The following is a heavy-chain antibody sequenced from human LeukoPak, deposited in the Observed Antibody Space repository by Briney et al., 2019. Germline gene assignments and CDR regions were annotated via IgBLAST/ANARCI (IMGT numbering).Heavy chain of an antibody. J-gene: IGHJ6*03. CDR1: GGSFSNYY. V-gene: IGHV4-34*01. CDR2: INDSGRT. D-gene: IGHD1-7*01. Sequence: PSGTLSLTCAVYGGSFSNYYWSWIRQPPGKGLEWIGEINDSGRTNYNPSLMSRVTVSVDTSKKQFSLRLTSVTATDTAVYYCARRWNYGRNYYIDVWGKGATVSVSS. CDR3: ARRWNYGRNYYIDV.